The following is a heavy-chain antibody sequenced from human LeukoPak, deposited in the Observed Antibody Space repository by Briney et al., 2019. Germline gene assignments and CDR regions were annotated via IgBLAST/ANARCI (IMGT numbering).Heavy chain of an antibody. D-gene: IGHD5-18*01. CDR3: ATEEPFGYSFGPRTDY. CDR2: IYYTGST. CDR1: GGSISSGGYY. V-gene: IGHV4-31*03. J-gene: IGHJ4*02. Sequence: PSETLSLTCTVSGGSISSGGYYWGWIRQHPGKGLEWIGYIYYTGSTNYNPSLESRITISVDTSKNQFSLNLSSVTAADTAVYYCATEEPFGYSFGPRTDYWGQGILVTVSS.